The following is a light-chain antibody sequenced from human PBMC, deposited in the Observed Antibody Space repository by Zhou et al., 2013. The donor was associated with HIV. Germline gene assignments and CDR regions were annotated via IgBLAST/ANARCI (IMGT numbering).Light chain of an antibody. Sequence: DIQMTQSPSSLSASVGDRVTITCRASQSISTFLNWYQQKPGKAPKLLIYAASRLQSGVPSTFSGSGSGTDFTLTISSLQPEDFATYYCQQSYSAPLTFGGGTEVEMK. CDR3: QQSYSAPLT. J-gene: IGKJ4*01. CDR2: AAS. V-gene: IGKV1-39*01. CDR1: QSISTF.